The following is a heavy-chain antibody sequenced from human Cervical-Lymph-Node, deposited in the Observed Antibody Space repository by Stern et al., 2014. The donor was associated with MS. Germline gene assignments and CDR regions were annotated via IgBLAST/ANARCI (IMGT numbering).Heavy chain of an antibody. D-gene: IGHD3-10*01. J-gene: IGHJ4*02. CDR3: ARALPPFFMVRGIIFDY. CDR2: ISSSGRT. Sequence: QLQLQESGPGLVRPSQTLSLTCGVSGGSVSSGDYYWSWLRQLPGKGLEWIGYISSSGRTYYNPSLKSRVTMSSDTSENKFSLTMSSVTAADTALYYCARALPPFFMVRGIIFDYWGQGTLVTVSS. CDR1: GGSVSSGDYY. V-gene: IGHV4-31*11.